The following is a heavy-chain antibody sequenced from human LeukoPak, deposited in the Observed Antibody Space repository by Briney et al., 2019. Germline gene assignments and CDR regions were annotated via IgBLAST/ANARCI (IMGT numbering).Heavy chain of an antibody. V-gene: IGHV4-4*07. CDR1: GGSISSYY. CDR3: ARMYSGTYGGIDY. Sequence: SETLSLTCTVSGGSISSYYWSWIRQPAGKGLEWIGRIYSSGSTNYNPSLKRRVTMSVDTSKNQFSLRLTSVTAADTAVYYCARMYSGTYGGIDYWGQGTLVTVSS. CDR2: IYSSGST. J-gene: IGHJ4*02. D-gene: IGHD1-26*01.